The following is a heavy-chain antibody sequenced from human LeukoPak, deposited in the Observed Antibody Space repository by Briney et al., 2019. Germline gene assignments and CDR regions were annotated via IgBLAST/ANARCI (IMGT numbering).Heavy chain of an antibody. Sequence: PGGSLRLSCAASGFTFSSYAMSWVRQAPGKGLEWVSAISGSGGSTYYVDSVKGRFTISRDNSKNTLYLQMNSLRAEDTAVYYCAKDQIVAKGYYYYYYMDVWGKGTTVTVSS. CDR2: ISGSGGST. J-gene: IGHJ6*03. CDR3: AKDQIVAKGYYYYYYMDV. V-gene: IGHV3-23*01. CDR1: GFTFSSYA. D-gene: IGHD5-12*01.